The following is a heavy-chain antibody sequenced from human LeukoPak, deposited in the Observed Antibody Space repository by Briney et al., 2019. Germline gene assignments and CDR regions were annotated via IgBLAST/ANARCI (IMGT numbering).Heavy chain of an antibody. CDR3: AVRVSGSSYLRVDY. D-gene: IGHD3-10*01. CDR2: INTNTGAP. V-gene: IGHV7-4-1*02. Sequence: GASVKVSCKASGYIFTNYGMNWVRQAPGQGLEWVGWINTNTGAPMYAQDFTGRFVFSFDASVSTAYLQISSLKSEDTAVYYCAVRVSGSSYLRVDYWGQGTPVIVSS. CDR1: GYIFTNYG. J-gene: IGHJ4*02.